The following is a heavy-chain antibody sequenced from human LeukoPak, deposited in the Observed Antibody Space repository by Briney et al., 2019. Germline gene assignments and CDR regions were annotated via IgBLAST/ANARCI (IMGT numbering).Heavy chain of an antibody. J-gene: IGHJ4*02. D-gene: IGHD6-19*01. Sequence: SQTLSLTCALSGDSVSSNSVSWNWIRQSPSRGLEWLGRTYYRSKWYYDYALSVKNRITVNPDTSKNQFSLQLNSVTPEDTAVYYCARDRPNSSGWTPLDYWGQGTLVTVSS. CDR1: GDSVSSNSVS. CDR3: ARDRPNSSGWTPLDY. CDR2: TYYRSKWYY. V-gene: IGHV6-1*01.